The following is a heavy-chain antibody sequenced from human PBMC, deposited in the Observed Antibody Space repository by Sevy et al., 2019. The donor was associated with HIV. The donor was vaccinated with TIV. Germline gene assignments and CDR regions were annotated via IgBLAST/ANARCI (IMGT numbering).Heavy chain of an antibody. CDR1: GFNLTDYY. J-gene: IGHJ4*02. V-gene: IGHV3-11*01. Sequence: GGSLRLSCAASGFNLTDYYINWIRQATGKGLEWISYISGGDTTTYYSDSVKGRFTVSRDNAKNSVFLQMISLRAGDTAVYYCAAISGYCRDGTCYAGTSIDQWGEGPLVTVSS. CDR3: AAISGYCRDGTCYAGTSIDQ. D-gene: IGHD2-15*01. CDR2: ISGGDTTT.